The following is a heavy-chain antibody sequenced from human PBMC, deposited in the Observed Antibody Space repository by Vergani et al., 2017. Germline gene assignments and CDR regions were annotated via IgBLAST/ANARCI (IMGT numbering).Heavy chain of an antibody. D-gene: IGHD6-19*01. Sequence: QLQLQESGSGLVKPSQTLSLTCAVSGGSISSGGYYWSWIRQHPGKGLEWIGYIYYSGSTYYNPSLKSRVTISVDTSKNQFSLKLSSVTAADTAVYYCARVDSSGWYDAFDIWGQGTMVTVSS. V-gene: IGHV4-31*11. CDR3: ARVDSSGWYDAFDI. J-gene: IGHJ3*02. CDR1: GGSISSGGYY. CDR2: IYYSGST.